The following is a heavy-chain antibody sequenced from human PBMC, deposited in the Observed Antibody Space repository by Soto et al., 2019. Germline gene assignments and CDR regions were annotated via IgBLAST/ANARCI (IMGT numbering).Heavy chain of an antibody. CDR1: GGSISRDDYY. Sequence: SETLSLTCTVSGGSISRDDYYWSWIRQPPGKGLEWIAYIYYSGSTYYNPSLKSRVNTSVHTSKNQFSLKLSSATAADTAVYYCARPMGGNSVFGWFDPWGQGTLVTVSS. J-gene: IGHJ5*02. D-gene: IGHD2-21*02. V-gene: IGHV4-30-4*01. CDR2: IYYSGST. CDR3: ARPMGGNSVFGWFDP.